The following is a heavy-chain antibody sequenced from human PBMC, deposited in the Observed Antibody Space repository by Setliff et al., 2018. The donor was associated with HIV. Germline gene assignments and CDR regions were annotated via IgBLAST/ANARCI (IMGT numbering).Heavy chain of an antibody. Sequence: GASVKVSCKASGDTFTDSYIHWMRQAPGQGLEWMGWINPNSGDTKSAQKFQGRVTMTRDTSISTAYMELSRLRSGDTALYYCARDRTTTHDYWGQGTLVTVSS. CDR1: GDTFTDSY. CDR2: INPNSGDT. CDR3: ARDRTTTHDY. V-gene: IGHV1-2*02. D-gene: IGHD1-26*01. J-gene: IGHJ4*02.